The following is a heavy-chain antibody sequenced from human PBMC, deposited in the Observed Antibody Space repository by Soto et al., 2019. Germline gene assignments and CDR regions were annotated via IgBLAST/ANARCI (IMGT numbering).Heavy chain of an antibody. D-gene: IGHD1-26*01. CDR3: ASAHDYYFAFDI. Sequence: SETLSLTCTVSGGSISRYYWSWIRQPPGKGLEWIGYIYYSGSTNYNPSLKSRVTISVDTSKNQFSLRLSSVTAADTAVYYCASAHDYYFAFDIWGQGTMVTVSS. V-gene: IGHV4-59*01. CDR2: IYYSGST. CDR1: GGSISRYY. J-gene: IGHJ3*02.